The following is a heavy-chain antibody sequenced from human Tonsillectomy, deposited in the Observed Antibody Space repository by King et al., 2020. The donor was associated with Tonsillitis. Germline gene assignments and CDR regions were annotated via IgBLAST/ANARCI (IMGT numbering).Heavy chain of an antibody. V-gene: IGHV1-2*02. Sequence: VQLVESGAEVKKPGASMKVSCKASGYSFTGYYIHWVRQAPGQGLEWMGWINPNSGGTNYAQKFQGRVTMTRDTSISTAYMELSRLRSDDTAVYYCARLTFGGVIEGGYFNYWGQGTLVTVSS. J-gene: IGHJ4*02. CDR1: GYSFTGYY. CDR3: ARLTFGGVIEGGYFNY. CDR2: INPNSGGT. D-gene: IGHD3-16*02.